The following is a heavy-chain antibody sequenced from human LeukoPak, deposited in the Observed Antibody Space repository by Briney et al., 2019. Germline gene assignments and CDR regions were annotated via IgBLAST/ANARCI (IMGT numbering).Heavy chain of an antibody. Sequence: ASVKVSCKASGGTFSSYAISWVRQAPGQGLEWMGWISACNGNTNYAQKLQGRVTMTTDTSTSTAYMELRSLRSDDTAVYYCASSGSGTGAFDIWGQGTMVTVFS. D-gene: IGHD1-14*01. J-gene: IGHJ3*02. CDR3: ASSGSGTGAFDI. CDR1: GGTFSSYA. V-gene: IGHV1-18*01. CDR2: ISACNGNT.